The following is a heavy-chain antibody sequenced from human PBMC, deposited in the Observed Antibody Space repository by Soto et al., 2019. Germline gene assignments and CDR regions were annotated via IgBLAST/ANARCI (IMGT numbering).Heavy chain of an antibody. J-gene: IGHJ4*02. CDR3: ARGDPGAVAGTYFDS. CDR2: INPGGST. Sequence: SETLSLTCAVYGWCFSGYHWSWIRQTPGKGLEWIGEINPGGSTNGNPSLKRRGTMSVDTSKNQFCLKLRSVTAADTAVYYCARGDPGAVAGTYFDSCGQGTQITVSS. CDR1: GWCFSGYH. V-gene: IGHV4-34*01. D-gene: IGHD6-19*01.